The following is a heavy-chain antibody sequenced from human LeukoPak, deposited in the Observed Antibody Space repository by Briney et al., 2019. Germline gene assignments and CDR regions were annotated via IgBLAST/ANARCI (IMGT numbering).Heavy chain of an antibody. CDR3: TRDWVDGGNLGFWFDP. D-gene: IGHD4-23*01. CDR2: IYGSGST. V-gene: IGHV4-4*07. CDR1: GDSITNYY. J-gene: IGHJ5*02. Sequence: SETLSLTCTVSGDSITNYYWSWVRQPAGKGLEWIGRIYGSGSTNYNPSLQSRVTVSGDTSKNQFSLRLTSVTAADTAIYYCTRDWVDGGNLGFWFDPWGPGTLVTVSS.